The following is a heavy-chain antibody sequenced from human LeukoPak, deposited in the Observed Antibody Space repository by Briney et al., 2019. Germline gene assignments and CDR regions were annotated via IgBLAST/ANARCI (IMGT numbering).Heavy chain of an antibody. CDR1: GFTFNSYG. Sequence: LSGGSLRLSCVGSGFTFNSYGISWVRQVRGKGLEWVANIRPDGGEKYYVDSVKGRFAISRDNAKNSLYLQMNGLRAEDTAVYFCARGGGLDVWGQGATVTVSS. CDR3: ARGGGLDV. V-gene: IGHV3-7*04. J-gene: IGHJ6*02. CDR2: IRPDGGEK.